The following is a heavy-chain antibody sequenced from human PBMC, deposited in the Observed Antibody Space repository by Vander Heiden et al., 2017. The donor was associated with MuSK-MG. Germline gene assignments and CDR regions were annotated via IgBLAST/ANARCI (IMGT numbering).Heavy chain of an antibody. CDR3: AKKCGGDCYSGHWYFDL. Sequence: EVQLLESGGGLAQPGGSLRVACAVSGFTFNSYAMIWVRQAPGKGLEWVSGISESGDNTYYADSVKGRFTISRDNSENTLYLQMNSLRAEDTAVYYCAKKCGGDCYSGHWYFDLWGRGSLVTVSS. CDR1: GFTFNSYA. J-gene: IGHJ2*01. D-gene: IGHD2-21*02. V-gene: IGHV3-23*01. CDR2: ISESGDNT.